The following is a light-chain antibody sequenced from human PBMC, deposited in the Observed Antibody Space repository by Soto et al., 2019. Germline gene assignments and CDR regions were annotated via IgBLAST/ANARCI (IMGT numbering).Light chain of an antibody. J-gene: IGLJ1*01. CDR2: GNS. V-gene: IGLV1-40*01. Sequence: QSVRCHQPSVSGAPGQRVTISCTGSSSNIGAGYDVHWYQQLPGTAPKLLIYGNSNRPSGVPDRFSGSKSGTSASLAITGLQAEDEADYYCQSYDSSLSGYVFGTGTKVTVL. CDR1: SSNIGAGYD. CDR3: QSYDSSLSGYV.